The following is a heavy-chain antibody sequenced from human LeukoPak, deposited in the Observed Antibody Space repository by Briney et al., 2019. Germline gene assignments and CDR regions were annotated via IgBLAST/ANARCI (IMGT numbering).Heavy chain of an antibody. J-gene: IGHJ5*02. CDR2: TYCRSKCYN. V-gene: IGHV6-1*01. CDR1: GDSVSSDIGS. D-gene: IGHD2-21*01. Sequence: SQTLSLTCAISGDSVSSDIGSWNWIRQSPSRGLEWLGRTYCRSKCYNDYAASVKSRIIINPDISKNQFSLQLNSVTPDDTAIYYCARDHMGRNWFDPWGQGTLVTVSA. CDR3: ARDHMGRNWFDP.